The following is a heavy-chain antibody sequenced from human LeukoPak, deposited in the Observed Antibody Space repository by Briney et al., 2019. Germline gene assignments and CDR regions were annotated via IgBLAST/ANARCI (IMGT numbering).Heavy chain of an antibody. CDR2: IYHSGST. D-gene: IGHD1-20*01. J-gene: IGHJ3*02. Sequence: SETLSLTCTVSGYSISSGYYWGWIRQPPGKGLEWIGSIYHSGSTYYNPSLKSRVTISVDTSKNQFSLKLSSVTAADTAVYYCATSPPDNWSDAFDIWGQGTMVTVSS. V-gene: IGHV4-38-2*02. CDR1: GYSISSGYY. CDR3: ATSPPDNWSDAFDI.